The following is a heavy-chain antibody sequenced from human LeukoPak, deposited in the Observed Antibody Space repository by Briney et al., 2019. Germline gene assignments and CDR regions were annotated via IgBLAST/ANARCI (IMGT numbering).Heavy chain of an antibody. CDR1: GFTFTSYG. CDR2: ISGSGGST. CDR3: ARGVVPAAMRYWYFDL. Sequence: GGSLRLSCAASGFTFTSYGMSWVRQAPGKGLEWVSAISGSGGSTYYADSVKGRFTISRDNSKNTLYLQMNSLRAEDTAVYYCARGVVPAAMRYWYFDLWGRGTLVTVSS. V-gene: IGHV3-23*01. D-gene: IGHD2-2*01. J-gene: IGHJ2*01.